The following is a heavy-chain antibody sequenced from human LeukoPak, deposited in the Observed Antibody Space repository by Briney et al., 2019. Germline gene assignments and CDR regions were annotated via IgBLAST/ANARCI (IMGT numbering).Heavy chain of an antibody. CDR3: ARGYSGSYDFDY. CDR1: GFTVSSNY. D-gene: IGHD1-26*01. CDR2: IYSGGST. V-gene: IGHV3-66*01. Sequence: PGGSLRLSCAVSGFTVSSNYMSWVRQAPGEGLEWVSVIYSGGSTYYADSVKGRFTISRDNSKNTLYLEMSNLRADDTAMYYCARGYSGSYDFDYWGQGTLVTVSS. J-gene: IGHJ4*02.